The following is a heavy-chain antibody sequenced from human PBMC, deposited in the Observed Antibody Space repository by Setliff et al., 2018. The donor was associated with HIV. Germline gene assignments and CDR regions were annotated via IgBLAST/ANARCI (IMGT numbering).Heavy chain of an antibody. J-gene: IGHJ4*02. Sequence: ASVKVSCKASGYTFTSYYVHWVRQAPGQGLEWMGILNPSGDSTAYAQKFQGRVTMTRDTSTSTVYMELSSLKPDDTAVYYCARGGYHGFGSYGDYWGQGTLVTVSS. CDR1: GYTFTSYY. CDR3: ARGGYHGFGSYGDY. D-gene: IGHD3-10*01. V-gene: IGHV1-46*01. CDR2: LNPSGDST.